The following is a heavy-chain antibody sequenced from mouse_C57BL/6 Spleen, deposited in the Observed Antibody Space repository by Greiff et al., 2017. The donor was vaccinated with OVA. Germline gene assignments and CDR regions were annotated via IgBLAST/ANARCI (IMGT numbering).Heavy chain of an antibody. Sequence: DVMLVESEGGLVQPGSSMKLSCTASGFTFSDYYMAWVRQVPEKGLEWVANINYDGSSTYYLDSLKSRFIISRDNAKNILYLQMSSLKSEDTATYYCARDSAYGNYPYWYFDVWGTGTTVTVSS. CDR1: GFTFSDYY. CDR3: ARDSAYGNYPYWYFDV. D-gene: IGHD2-1*01. V-gene: IGHV5-16*01. CDR2: INYDGSST. J-gene: IGHJ1*03.